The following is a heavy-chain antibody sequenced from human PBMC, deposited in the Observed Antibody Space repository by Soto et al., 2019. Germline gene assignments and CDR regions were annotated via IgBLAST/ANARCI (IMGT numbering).Heavy chain of an antibody. Sequence: LPETLSLTCTVSGGSISSSSYYWGWIRQPPGKGLEWIGSIYYSGSTYYNPSLKSRVTISVDTSKNQFSLKLSSVTAADTAVYYCASSGWWYFDYWGQGTLVTVSS. CDR2: IYYSGST. D-gene: IGHD6-19*01. CDR1: GGSISSSSYY. J-gene: IGHJ4*02. V-gene: IGHV4-39*01. CDR3: ASSGWWYFDY.